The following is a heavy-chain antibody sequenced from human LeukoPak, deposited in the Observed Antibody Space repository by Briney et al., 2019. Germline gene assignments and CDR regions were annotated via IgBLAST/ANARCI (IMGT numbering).Heavy chain of an antibody. CDR1: GFTFSSYE. J-gene: IGHJ4*02. D-gene: IGHD5-12*01. V-gene: IGHV3-48*03. CDR2: ISSSGYTI. CDR3: ARAPYDLSGAY. Sequence: GGSLRLSCAASGFTFSSYEMNWVRQAPGKGLEWVSYISSSGYTIYYADSVKGRFTISRDNAKNSLYLQMNSLRAEDTAVYYCARAPYDLSGAYWGQGTLVTVSS.